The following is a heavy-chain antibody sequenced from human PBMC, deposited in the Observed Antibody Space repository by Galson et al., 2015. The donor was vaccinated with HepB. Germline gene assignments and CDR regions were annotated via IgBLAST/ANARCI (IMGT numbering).Heavy chain of an antibody. CDR1: GGSFSGYY. CDR3: ARVYICGVLTTHYYYHFMDV. D-gene: IGHD3-3*01. Sequence: SETLSLTCAVYGGSFSGYYWCWIRPPSGKGLEWSGEINHSGSTNYNPSLKSRVTISVDTSKNQFSLKLSSVTAADTAVYYCARVYICGVLTTHYYYHFMDVWSKGTTVTVSS. V-gene: IGHV4-34*01. J-gene: IGHJ6*03. CDR2: INHSGST.